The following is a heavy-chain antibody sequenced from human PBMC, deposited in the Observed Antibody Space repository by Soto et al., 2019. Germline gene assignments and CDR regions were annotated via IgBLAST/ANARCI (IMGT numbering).Heavy chain of an antibody. V-gene: IGHV5-10-1*01. D-gene: IGHD1-7*01. Sequence: GESLKISCKGSGYSFTSYWISWVRQMPGKGLEWMGRIDPSDSYTNYSPSFQGHVTISADKSISTAYLQWSSLKASDTAMYYCAKEDGITGTRYYYYYGMDVWGQGXTVTVYS. J-gene: IGHJ6*02. CDR1: GYSFTSYW. CDR2: IDPSDSYT. CDR3: AKEDGITGTRYYYYYGMDV.